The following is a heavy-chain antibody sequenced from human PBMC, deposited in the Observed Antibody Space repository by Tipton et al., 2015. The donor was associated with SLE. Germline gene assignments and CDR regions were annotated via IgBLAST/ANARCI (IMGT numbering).Heavy chain of an antibody. CDR3: ARIIAGHGDAFDV. V-gene: IGHV4-61*02. CDR2: IYPSGST. Sequence: TLSLTCTVSGRSISSGSYFWSWIRQPAGRGLEWIGRIYPSGSTNYNPSLKRRVTMSVDPSKNQFSLTPMSVTAADTAVYFCARIIAGHGDAFDVWGQGTMVTVSS. CDR1: GRSISSGSYF. J-gene: IGHJ3*01.